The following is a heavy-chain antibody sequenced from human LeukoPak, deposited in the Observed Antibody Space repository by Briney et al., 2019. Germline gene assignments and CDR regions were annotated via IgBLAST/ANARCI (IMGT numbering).Heavy chain of an antibody. J-gene: IGHJ1*01. Sequence: SETLPLTCSVSGGSISSSTYFWGWIRQPPGKGLEWIGSIYYSGITYYNASLKSRVTISVDTSKNQFSLKLSSVTAADTAVYYCARHGPNSGSDSEYFQHWGQGTLVTVSS. CDR1: GGSISSSTYF. D-gene: IGHD1-26*01. CDR2: IYYSGIT. V-gene: IGHV4-39*01. CDR3: ARHGPNSGSDSEYFQH.